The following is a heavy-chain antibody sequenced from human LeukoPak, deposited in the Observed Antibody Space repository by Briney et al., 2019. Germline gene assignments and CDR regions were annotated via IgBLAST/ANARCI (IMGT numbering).Heavy chain of an antibody. CDR2: ITPGGGT. V-gene: IGHV3-23*01. Sequence: GGSLRLSCAASEFTFSSYVMAWVRQAPGKGLEWVSTITPGGGTYYADSVKGRFTISRDNSKNTLYLQMNSLRAEDTAVYYCARDYYYYGMDVWGQGTTVTVSS. CDR1: EFTFSSYV. CDR3: ARDYYYYGMDV. J-gene: IGHJ6*02.